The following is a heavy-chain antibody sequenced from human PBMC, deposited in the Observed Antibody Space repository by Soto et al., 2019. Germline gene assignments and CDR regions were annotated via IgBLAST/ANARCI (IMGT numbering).Heavy chain of an antibody. D-gene: IGHD2-2*01. Sequence: QVQLQDSGPGLVRPSQTLSLTCTVSGGSITNGDYYWNWIRQHPGKGLEWIGYINYRGTTFYNPSLKSRVFISVETSKNQFSLNLSSVTAADTAVYFCARDAPGEAPYWGQGTLVTVSS. J-gene: IGHJ4*02. CDR1: GGSITNGDYY. CDR2: INYRGTT. CDR3: ARDAPGEAPY. V-gene: IGHV4-31*03.